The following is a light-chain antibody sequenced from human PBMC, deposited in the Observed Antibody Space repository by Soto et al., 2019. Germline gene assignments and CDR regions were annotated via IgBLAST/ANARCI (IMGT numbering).Light chain of an antibody. CDR1: QSVSSSY. CDR2: GAS. V-gene: IGKV3-20*01. J-gene: IGKJ1*01. CDR3: QQRWT. Sequence: EIVLTQSPGTLSLSPGERATLSCRVSQSVSSSYLAWYQQKPGQAPRLLIYGASSRATGIPDRFSGSGSGTDFTLTISRLEPEDFAVYYCQQRWTFGQGTKVEIK.